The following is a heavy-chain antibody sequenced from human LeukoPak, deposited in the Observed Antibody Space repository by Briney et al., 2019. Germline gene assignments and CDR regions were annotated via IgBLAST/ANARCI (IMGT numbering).Heavy chain of an antibody. J-gene: IGHJ4*02. Sequence: GGSLRLSCAASGFTFSSYEMNWVRQAPGKGLEWVSYISSSGSTIYYADSVKGRFTISRDNAKNSLYLQMNSLRAEDTAVYYCAGTYYDILTSYYHFDYWGQGTLVTVSS. D-gene: IGHD3-9*01. CDR1: GFTFSSYE. CDR3: AGTYYDILTSYYHFDY. CDR2: ISSSGSTI. V-gene: IGHV3-48*03.